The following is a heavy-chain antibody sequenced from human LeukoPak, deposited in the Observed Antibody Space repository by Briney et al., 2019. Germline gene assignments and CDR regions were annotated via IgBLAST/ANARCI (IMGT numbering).Heavy chain of an antibody. Sequence: PGGSLRLSCAASGFTFSSYAMSWVRQAPGKGXXXXXXISGSGGSTYYADSVKGRLTISRDNSKNTLYLQMNSLRAEDTAVYYCAKDQGIAAAGIFDYWGQGTLVTVSS. CDR2: ISGSGGST. J-gene: IGHJ4*02. CDR1: GFTFSSYA. CDR3: AKDQGIAAAGIFDY. V-gene: IGHV3-23*01. D-gene: IGHD6-13*01.